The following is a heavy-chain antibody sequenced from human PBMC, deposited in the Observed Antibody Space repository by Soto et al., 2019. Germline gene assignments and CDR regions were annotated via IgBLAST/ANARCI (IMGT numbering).Heavy chain of an antibody. CDR3: TNSSERGS. Sequence: QVQLVQSGAEVKKPGASVKVSCKTSGYTYTEYPIHWVRQAPGQGLEWVGWINVGNGNAKYSQKFQGRVTMNRDTSASTVYMELSSLGSEDTGVYSCTNSSERGSWGQGTLVTVSS. D-gene: IGHD1-26*01. CDR1: GYTYTEYP. CDR2: INVGNGNA. J-gene: IGHJ5*02. V-gene: IGHV1-3*01.